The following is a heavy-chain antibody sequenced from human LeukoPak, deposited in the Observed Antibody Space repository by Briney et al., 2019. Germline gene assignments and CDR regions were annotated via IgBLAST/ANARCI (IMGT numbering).Heavy chain of an antibody. J-gene: IGHJ4*02. CDR3: VKVKGGDSSWYRDFDY. V-gene: IGHV3-23*01. Sequence: PGGSLRLSCAASGFTFSVYAMNWVRQTPGKGLEWVSGLSGGGGVTYYADSVKGRFTISRDNSKNTLYLQLNKLRVEDTAVYYCVKVKGGDSSWYRDFDYWGQGTLVTVSS. CDR1: GFTFSVYA. CDR2: LSGGGGVT. D-gene: IGHD6-13*01.